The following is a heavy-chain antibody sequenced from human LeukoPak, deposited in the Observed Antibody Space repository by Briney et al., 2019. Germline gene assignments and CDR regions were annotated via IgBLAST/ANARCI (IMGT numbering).Heavy chain of an antibody. Sequence: GGSLRLSCAASGFTFSNYAIHWVRQAPGKGLEWVAIISYDGSNKYYADSVKGRFTISRDNARNSLYLQMNSLRADDTAVYYCARGGGYAWDYWGQGTLVSVSS. CDR2: ISYDGSNK. CDR1: GFTFSNYA. V-gene: IGHV3-30-3*01. J-gene: IGHJ4*02. D-gene: IGHD5-12*01. CDR3: ARGGGYAWDY.